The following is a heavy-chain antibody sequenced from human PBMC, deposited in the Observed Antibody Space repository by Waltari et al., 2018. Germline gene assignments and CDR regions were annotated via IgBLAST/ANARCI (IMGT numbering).Heavy chain of an antibody. CDR2: STGPGGGPPYANSP. Sequence: VQVLESGGGLVQPGGSLRLSCVASGFPFLNSSMTWVGQTPEKGLARVATSTGPGGGPPYANSPYDADSVKGRFTISRDNSKDTIYLQMSSLSAEDTAVYYCAKGSGMDVWGQGTTVTVSS. CDR1: GFPFLNSS. J-gene: IGHJ6*02. CDR3: AKGSGMDV. V-gene: IGHV3-23*01.